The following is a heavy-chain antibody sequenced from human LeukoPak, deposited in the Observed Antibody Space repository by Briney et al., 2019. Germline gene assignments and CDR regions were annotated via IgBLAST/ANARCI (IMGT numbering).Heavy chain of an antibody. CDR2: IIPIFGTA. CDR1: GGTFSSYA. CDR3: ARVGPYNWNDSGFDY. D-gene: IGHD1-20*01. Sequence: ASVKVSCKASGGTFSSYAISWVRQAPGQGLEWMGGIIPIFGTANYAQKFQGRVTITADESTSTAYMELSSLRSDDTAVYYCARVGPYNWNDSGFDYWGQGTLVTVSS. J-gene: IGHJ4*02. V-gene: IGHV1-69*13.